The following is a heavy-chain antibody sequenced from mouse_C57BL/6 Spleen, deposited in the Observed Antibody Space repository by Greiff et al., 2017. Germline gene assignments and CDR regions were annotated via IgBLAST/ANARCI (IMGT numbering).Heavy chain of an antibody. Sequence: VKLMESGPGLVAPSQSLSITCTVSGFSLTSYGVHWVRQPPGKGLEWLVVIWSDGSTTYNSALNSRLSISKDNSKSQVFLKMNSLQTDDTAMYXCARQDYGSSYAMDYWGQGTSVTVSS. J-gene: IGHJ4*01. CDR3: ARQDYGSSYAMDY. CDR1: GFSLTSYG. CDR2: IWSDGST. D-gene: IGHD1-1*01. V-gene: IGHV2-6-1*01.